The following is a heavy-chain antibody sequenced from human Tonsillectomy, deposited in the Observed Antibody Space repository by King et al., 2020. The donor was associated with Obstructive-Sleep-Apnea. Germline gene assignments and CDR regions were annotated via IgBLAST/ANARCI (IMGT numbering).Heavy chain of an antibody. J-gene: IGHJ5*02. CDR3: AKESTYXYXIXDX. V-gene: IGHV7-4-1*02. Sequence: QLVQSGSELKRPGASVKVSCKASGYTFTKFPVSWVRQAPGHGPEWMGWINTATANPTYAQGFRGRFVFSLDTSVNTTYLQITSLKAEDSAVYYCAKESTYXYXIXDXXGXGTLVTVSS. CDR1: GYTFTKFP. CDR2: INTATANP. D-gene: IGHD2-21*01.